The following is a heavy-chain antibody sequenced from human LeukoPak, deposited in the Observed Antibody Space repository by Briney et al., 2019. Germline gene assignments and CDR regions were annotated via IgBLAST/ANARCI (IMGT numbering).Heavy chain of an antibody. D-gene: IGHD3-10*01. CDR2: IYSGGST. Sequence: GGSLRLSCAASGFTVSSNYMSWVRQAPGKGLEWVSVIYSGGSTYYADSVKGQFTISRDNSKNTLYLQMNSLRAEDTAVYYCARGGGFGELFPSFDYWGQGTLVTVSS. CDR3: ARGGGFGELFPSFDY. CDR1: GFTVSSNY. V-gene: IGHV3-53*01. J-gene: IGHJ4*02.